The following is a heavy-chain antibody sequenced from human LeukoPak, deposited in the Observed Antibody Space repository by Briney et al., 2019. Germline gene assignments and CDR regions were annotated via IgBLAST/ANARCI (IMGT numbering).Heavy chain of an antibody. Sequence: PGGSLRLSCAGSGFTFSNYAMSWVRQAPGKGLEWVSSIVSSGGSTYYADSVKGRFTISRDNSKNTLYLQMNSLRAEDTAVYYCARDKVYYYDSSGYSYYWYFDLWGRGTLVTVSS. J-gene: IGHJ2*01. CDR1: GFTFSNYA. D-gene: IGHD3-22*01. CDR3: ARDKVYYYDSSGYSYYWYFDL. V-gene: IGHV3-23*01. CDR2: IVSSGGST.